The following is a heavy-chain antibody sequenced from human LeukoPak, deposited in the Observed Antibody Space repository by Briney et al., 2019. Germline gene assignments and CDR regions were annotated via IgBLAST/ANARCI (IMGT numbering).Heavy chain of an antibody. CDR2: ISAYNGNT. V-gene: IGHV1-18*04. J-gene: IGHJ6*04. CDR3: ARDFFDRITIFGVATDV. D-gene: IGHD3-3*01. Sequence: ASVKVSCKASGYTFTAYYIHWLRQAPGQGLEWMGWISAYNGNTNYAQKLQGRVTMTTDTSTSTAYMELRSLRSDDTAVYYCARDFFDRITIFGVATDVWGKGTTVTVSS. CDR1: GYTFTAYY.